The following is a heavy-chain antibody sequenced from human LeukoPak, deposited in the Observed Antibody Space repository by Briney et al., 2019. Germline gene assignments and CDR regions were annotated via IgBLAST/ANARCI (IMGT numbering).Heavy chain of an antibody. J-gene: IGHJ4*02. Sequence: GGSLRLSCAASGFTVSSNYMSWVRQPPGKGLEWVSVPYSGGNKYYADSVKGRFTISRDNSKNTLHLQMDSLRVEDTAIYYCARDLRGTVGTLWGQGTLVTVSS. CDR1: GFTVSSNY. CDR3: ARDLRGTVGTL. V-gene: IGHV3-53*01. CDR2: PYSGGNK. D-gene: IGHD4-23*01.